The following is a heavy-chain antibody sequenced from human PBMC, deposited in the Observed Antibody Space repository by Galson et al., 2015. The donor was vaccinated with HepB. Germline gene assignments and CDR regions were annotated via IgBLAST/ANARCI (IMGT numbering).Heavy chain of an antibody. Sequence: PALVKPTQTLTLTCTFSGFSFTTTGMRVGWIRQPPGKALEWLALIYWDDDKRYSPSLKSRLTITKDTSKNQVVLTMTNMDPVDTATYDCARRIGEAVYWGQGTLVTVSS. V-gene: IGHV2-5*08. CDR3: ARRIGEAVY. J-gene: IGHJ4*02. CDR2: IYWDDDK. CDR1: GFSFTTTGMR. D-gene: IGHD3-10*01.